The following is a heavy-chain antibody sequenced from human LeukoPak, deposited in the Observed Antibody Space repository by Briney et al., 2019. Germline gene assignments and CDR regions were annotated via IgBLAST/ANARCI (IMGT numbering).Heavy chain of an antibody. V-gene: IGHV3-66*01. J-gene: IGHJ3*02. CDR3: ARGSVIDAFDI. D-gene: IGHD3-22*01. CDR1: GFTVSSNY. CDR2: IYSGGST. Sequence: GGSLRLSCAASGFTVSSNYMSWVRQAPGKGLEWVPVIYSGGSTYYADSVKGRFTISRDNSKNTLYLQMNSLRAEDTAVYYCARGSVIDAFDIWGQGTMVTVSS.